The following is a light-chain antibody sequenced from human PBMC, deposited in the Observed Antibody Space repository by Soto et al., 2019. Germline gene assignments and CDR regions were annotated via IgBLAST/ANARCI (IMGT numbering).Light chain of an antibody. J-gene: IGLJ1*01. CDR1: SXDVGRYSY. CDR3: CSYAGTYTGV. CDR2: DVS. V-gene: IGLV2-11*01. Sequence: QSALTQPRSVSGSPGQSVSISCTGTSXDVGRYSYVSWYQQHPGKAPKLVIYDVSERPSGVPDRFSGSKSGNTASLTISGLQAEDEADYYCCSYAGTYTGVFGTGTRSPS.